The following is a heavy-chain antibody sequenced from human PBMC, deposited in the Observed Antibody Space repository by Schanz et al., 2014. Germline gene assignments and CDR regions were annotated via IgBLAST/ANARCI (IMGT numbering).Heavy chain of an antibody. Sequence: AQLVESGGGVVQPGRSLRLSCVASGFTFISYDIHWVRQAPGKGLEWVSSISSSSSYISYADSVKGRFTISRDNAKNSLFLQMNSLRAEDTAVYYCAGGEYQLLYGNWGQGTLVTVSS. J-gene: IGHJ4*02. CDR3: AGGEYQLLYGN. CDR2: ISSSSSYI. V-gene: IGHV3-21*01. D-gene: IGHD2-2*02. CDR1: GFTFISYD.